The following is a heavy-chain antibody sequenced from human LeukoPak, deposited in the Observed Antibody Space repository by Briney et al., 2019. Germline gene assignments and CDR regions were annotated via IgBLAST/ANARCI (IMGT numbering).Heavy chain of an antibody. V-gene: IGHV3-21*01. CDR3: ARDALVVGSYYSRYFDY. CDR1: GFTFSSYS. CDR2: ISSSSSYI. D-gene: IGHD1-26*01. J-gene: IGHJ4*02. Sequence: GGTLRLSCAASGFTFSSYSMNWVRQAPGKGLEWVSSISSSSSYIYYADSVKGRFTISRDNAKNSLYLQMNSLRAEDTAVYYCARDALVVGSYYSRYFDYWGQGTLVTVSS.